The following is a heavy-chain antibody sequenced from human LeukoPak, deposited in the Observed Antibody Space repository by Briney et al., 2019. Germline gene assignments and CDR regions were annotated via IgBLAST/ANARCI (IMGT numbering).Heavy chain of an antibody. J-gene: IGHJ4*02. CDR1: GFTFSSYA. Sequence: GGSLRLSCAASGFTFSSYAMHWVRQAPGKGLEWVAVISYDGSNKYYADSVKGRFTISRDNSKNTLYLQMNSLRAEDTAVYYCARDLLTDLGYCTNGVCYSRLPDYWGQGTLVTVSS. D-gene: IGHD2-8*01. CDR2: ISYDGSNK. V-gene: IGHV3-30-3*01. CDR3: ARDLLTDLGYCTNGVCYSRLPDY.